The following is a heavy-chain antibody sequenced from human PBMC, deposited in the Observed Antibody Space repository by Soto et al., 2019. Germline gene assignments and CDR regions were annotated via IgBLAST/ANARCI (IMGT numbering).Heavy chain of an antibody. CDR3: AGGLILWYGELSPRGDQYFYLGV. CDR2: INHSGST. D-gene: IGHD3-10*01. V-gene: IGHV4-34*01. CDR1: GGSFSGYY. Sequence: QVQLQQWGAGLLKPSETLSLTCAVYGGSFSGYYWSWIRQPPGKGLEWIGEINHSGSTNYNPSLKGSVPISIGPAKKQFSPELGLGAGGDTAVDYCAGGLILWYGELSPRGDQYFYLGVRGKGTTVTVSS. J-gene: IGHJ6*03.